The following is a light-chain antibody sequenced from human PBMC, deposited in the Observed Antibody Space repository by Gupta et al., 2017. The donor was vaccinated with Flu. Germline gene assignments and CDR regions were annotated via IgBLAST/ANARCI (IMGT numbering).Light chain of an antibody. CDR2: YNY. Sequence: QSVFTQPPSVSAAPSQTVTISCSGSSSNIENNYVSWYQQLPGTAPKLLIYYNYKRPSGMPDRFSGSKSGTYATPRTIGRQNGDEDDYYCGAWDSTMSACVFGGGTRLTVL. CDR3: GAWDSTMSACV. J-gene: IGLJ3*02. V-gene: IGLV1-51*01. CDR1: SSNIENNY.